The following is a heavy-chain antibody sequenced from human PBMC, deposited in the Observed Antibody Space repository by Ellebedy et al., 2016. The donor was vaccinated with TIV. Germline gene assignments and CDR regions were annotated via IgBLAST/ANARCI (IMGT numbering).Heavy chain of an antibody. J-gene: IGHJ4*02. D-gene: IGHD4-17*01. CDR1: GFTFSSYG. V-gene: IGHV3-33*08. CDR2: IWYDGSNK. CDR3: ARDHHGLSH. Sequence: GESLKISCAASGFTFSSYGMHWVRQAPGKGLEWVAVIWYDGSNKYYADSVKGRFTISRDNAQNSLYLQLNSLRAEDTAVYYCARDHHGLSHWGQGTLVTVS.